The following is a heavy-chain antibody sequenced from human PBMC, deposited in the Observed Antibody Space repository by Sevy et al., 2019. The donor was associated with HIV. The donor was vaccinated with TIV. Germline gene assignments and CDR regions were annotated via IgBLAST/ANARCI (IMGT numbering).Heavy chain of an antibody. CDR1: GGSISSYY. V-gene: IGHV4-59*01. Sequence: SETLSLTCTVSGGSISSYYWSLIRQPPGKGLEWIGYIYYSGSTNYHPSLKSRVTMSIDTSKNQFSLKLSSVTAADTAVYYCARGLGLHYYDSSGPFDYWGQGTLVTVSS. CDR3: ARGLGLHYYDSSGPFDY. J-gene: IGHJ4*02. CDR2: IYYSGST. D-gene: IGHD3-22*01.